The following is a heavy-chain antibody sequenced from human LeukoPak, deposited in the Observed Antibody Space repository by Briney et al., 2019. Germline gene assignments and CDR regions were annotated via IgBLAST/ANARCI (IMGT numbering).Heavy chain of an antibody. CDR3: ARDIYYYDSSGYYYKNWFDP. V-gene: IGHV4-30-2*01. D-gene: IGHD3-22*01. Sequence: PSETLSLTCTVSGGSISSGGYYWSWIRQPPGKGLEWIGYVYHSGSTYYNPSLKSRVTISVDRSKNQFSLKLSSVTAADTAVYYCARDIYYYDSSGYYYKNWFDPWGQGTLVTVSS. J-gene: IGHJ5*02. CDR1: GGSISSGGYY. CDR2: VYHSGST.